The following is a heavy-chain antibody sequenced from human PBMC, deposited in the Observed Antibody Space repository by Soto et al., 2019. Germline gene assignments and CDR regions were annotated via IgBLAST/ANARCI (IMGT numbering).Heavy chain of an antibody. CDR2: INHSGST. J-gene: IGHJ4*02. Sequence: SETLSLTCAVYGGSFSGYYWSWIRQPPGKGLGWIGGINHSGSTNYNPSLKSRGTISVDTSKNQFSLKLSSVTAADTAVYYCASYYYDSSGYYYVPGVYWGQGTLVTVSS. CDR3: ASYYYDSSGYYYVPGVY. CDR1: GGSFSGYY. V-gene: IGHV4-34*01. D-gene: IGHD3-22*01.